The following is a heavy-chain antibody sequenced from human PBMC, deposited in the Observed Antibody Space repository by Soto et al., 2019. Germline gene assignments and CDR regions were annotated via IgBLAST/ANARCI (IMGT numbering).Heavy chain of an antibody. D-gene: IGHD3-10*01. CDR2: ISYDGSNK. CDR1: GFTFSSYA. Sequence: QVQLVESGGGVVQPGRSLRLSCAASGFTFSSYAMHWVRQAPGKGLEWVAVISYDGSNKYYADSVKGRFTISRDNSKHTLYLQMNSLRAEDTAVCYCARDTFTMVRGVAPDYWGQGTLVTVSS. V-gene: IGHV3-30-3*01. J-gene: IGHJ4*02. CDR3: ARDTFTMVRGVAPDY.